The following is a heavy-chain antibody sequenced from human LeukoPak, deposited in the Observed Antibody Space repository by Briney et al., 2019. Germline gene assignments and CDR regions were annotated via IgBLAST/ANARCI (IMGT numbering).Heavy chain of an antibody. V-gene: IGHV4-38-2*02. Sequence: TSETLSLTCTVSGGSISSYYWGWIRQPPGKGLEWIGSIYHSGSTYYNPSLKSRVTMSLDTSKNQFSLKLSSVTAADTAVHYCARDGPYYYDSSGYYDAFDIWGQGTMVTVSS. D-gene: IGHD3-22*01. CDR2: IYHSGST. J-gene: IGHJ3*02. CDR3: ARDGPYYYDSSGYYDAFDI. CDR1: GGSISSYY.